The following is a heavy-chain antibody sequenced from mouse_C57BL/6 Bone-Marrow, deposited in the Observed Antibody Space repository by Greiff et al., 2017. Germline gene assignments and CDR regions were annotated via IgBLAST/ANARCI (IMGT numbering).Heavy chain of an antibody. CDR2: INPSSGYT. CDR1: GYTFTSYT. CDR3: ARRNYGGY. V-gene: IGHV1-4*01. D-gene: IGHD1-1*01. Sequence: VQLQQSGAELARPGASVKMSCKASGYTFTSYTMPWGKQRPGQGLEWIGYINPSSGYTKYNQKFKDKATLTADKSSSTAYMQLSSLTSEDSAVYYCARRNYGGYWGQGTTLTVSS. J-gene: IGHJ2*01.